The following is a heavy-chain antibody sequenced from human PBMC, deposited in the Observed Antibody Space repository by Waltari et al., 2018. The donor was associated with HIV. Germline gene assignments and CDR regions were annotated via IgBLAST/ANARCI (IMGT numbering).Heavy chain of an antibody. Sequence: EVQLVQSGAEVKKPGESLKISCKGSGYSFTSYWIGWVRQLPGKGLEWMGIIYPGDSDTRYSPSFQGQVTISADKSISTAYLQWSSLKASDTAMYYCARLSDYYDSSGYYYAYGAFDIWGQGTMVTVSS. CDR3: ARLSDYYDSSGYYYAYGAFDI. CDR2: IYPGDSDT. D-gene: IGHD3-22*01. CDR1: GYSFTSYW. J-gene: IGHJ3*02. V-gene: IGHV5-51*01.